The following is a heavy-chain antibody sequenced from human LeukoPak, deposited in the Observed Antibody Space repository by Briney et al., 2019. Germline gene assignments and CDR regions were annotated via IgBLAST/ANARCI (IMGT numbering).Heavy chain of an antibody. Sequence: SETLSLTCAVYGGSFSGYYWSWIRQPPGKGLEWIGEINHSGSTNYNPSLKSRVTISVDTSKNQFSLKLSSVTAADTAVYYCAKGGYDILTGDVNWFDPWGQGTLVTVSS. CDR3: AKGGYDILTGDVNWFDP. D-gene: IGHD3-9*01. V-gene: IGHV4-34*01. J-gene: IGHJ5*02. CDR2: INHSGST. CDR1: GGSFSGYY.